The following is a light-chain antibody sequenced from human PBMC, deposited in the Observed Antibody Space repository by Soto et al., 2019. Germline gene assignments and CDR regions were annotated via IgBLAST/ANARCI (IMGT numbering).Light chain of an antibody. CDR1: SSNIGSGYD. Sequence: QSVLTQPPSVSGAPGQRVTISCTGGSSNIGSGYDVHWYQQLPGTAPKLLIYGNTNRPSGVPDRFSASTSATSASLAITGLQAEAEGDYYCQSYDNRLSGYVFGTGTKLTVL. J-gene: IGLJ1*01. CDR3: QSYDNRLSGYV. CDR2: GNT. V-gene: IGLV1-40*01.